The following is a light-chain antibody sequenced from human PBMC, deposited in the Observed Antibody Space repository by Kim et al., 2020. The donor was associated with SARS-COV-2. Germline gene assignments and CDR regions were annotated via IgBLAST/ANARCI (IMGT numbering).Light chain of an antibody. CDR2: RAS. J-gene: IGKJ1*01. Sequence: DIVMTQSPDSLAVSLGEWATINCKSSQSLFYNGHNKNHLARYQQKPGQPPKLLSYRASTRESGVPDRFSGSGSGTDFTPTISSLQAGDVLLHSCQQNYDTPRTFGQGTKVDIK. CDR3: QQNYDTPRT. CDR1: QSLFYNGHNKNH. V-gene: IGKV4-1*01.